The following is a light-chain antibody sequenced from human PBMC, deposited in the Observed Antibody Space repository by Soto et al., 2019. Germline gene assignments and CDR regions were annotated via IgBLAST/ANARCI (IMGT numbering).Light chain of an antibody. CDR1: QGISSA. Sequence: AIQLTQSPSSLSASVGDRVTITCRASQGISSALAWYQQEPGKAPKLLIYDASSLESGVPSRFSGSGSGTDFTLTISSLQPEDSATYYCQQFNSYPTQWTFGQGTKVEIK. V-gene: IGKV1-13*02. CDR2: DAS. CDR3: QQFNSYPTQWT. J-gene: IGKJ1*01.